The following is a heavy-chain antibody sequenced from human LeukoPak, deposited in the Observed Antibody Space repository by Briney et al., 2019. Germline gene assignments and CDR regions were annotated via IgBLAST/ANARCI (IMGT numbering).Heavy chain of an antibody. CDR2: IYPGDSDT. Sequence: GESLKISCKGSGYSFTSYWIGWARQMPGKGLEGMGIIYPGDSDTRYSPSFQGQVTISADKSISTAYLQWSSLKASDTAMYYCARLDWDYYYYMDVWGKGTTVTVSS. D-gene: IGHD3-9*01. J-gene: IGHJ6*03. CDR3: ARLDWDYYYYMDV. V-gene: IGHV5-51*01. CDR1: GYSFTSYW.